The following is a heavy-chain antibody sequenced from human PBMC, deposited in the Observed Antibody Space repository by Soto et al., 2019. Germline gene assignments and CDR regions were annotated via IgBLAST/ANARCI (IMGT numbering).Heavy chain of an antibody. CDR1: GGSISSSSYY. CDR3: ASPIAAAGTGY. J-gene: IGHJ4*02. CDR2: IYYSGST. Sequence: QLQLQESGPGLVKPSETLSLTCTVSGGSISSSSYYWGWIRQPPGKGLEWIGSIYYSGSTYYNPSLKSRVTISVDTSKNQFSLKLSSVTAADTAVYYCASPIAAAGTGYWGQGTLVTVSS. V-gene: IGHV4-39*01. D-gene: IGHD6-13*01.